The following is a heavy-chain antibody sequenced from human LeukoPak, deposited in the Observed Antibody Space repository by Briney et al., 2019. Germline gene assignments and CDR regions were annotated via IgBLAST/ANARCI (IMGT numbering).Heavy chain of an antibody. D-gene: IGHD3-10*01. CDR1: GGSFSGYY. CDR2: INHSGST. Sequence: NSSETLSLTCAVYGGSFSGYYWSWIRQPPGKGLEWIGEINHSGSTNYNPSLKSRVTISVDTSKNQFSLKLSSVTAADTAVYYCASXPTSXRGSXHXRVXRVSSGRWFDPWGQGTLVTVSS. V-gene: IGHV4-34*01. CDR3: ASXPTSXRGSXHXRVXRVSSGRWFDP. J-gene: IGHJ5*02.